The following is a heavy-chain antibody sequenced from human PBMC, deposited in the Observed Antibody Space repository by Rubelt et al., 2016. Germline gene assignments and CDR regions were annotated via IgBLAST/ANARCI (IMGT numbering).Heavy chain of an antibody. CDR2: INHSGST. D-gene: IGHD5-24*01. Sequence: QVQLQQWGAGLLKPSETLSLTCAVYGGSFSGYYWSWIRQPPGKGLEWIGEINHSGSTNYNPSLKSRVTISVDTSKNQCSLKLGLGAAADTAVYYCARGERWLQFYYYGMDVWGQGTTVTVSS. J-gene: IGHJ6*02. CDR1: GGSFSGYY. V-gene: IGHV4-34*01. CDR3: ARGERWLQFYYYGMDV.